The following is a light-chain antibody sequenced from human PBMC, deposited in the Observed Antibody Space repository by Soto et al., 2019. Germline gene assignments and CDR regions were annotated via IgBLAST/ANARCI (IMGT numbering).Light chain of an antibody. CDR1: QGINNY. J-gene: IGKJ5*01. Sequence: DIQMTQSPSSRCASVGSRVSITCRASQGINNYLAWYQQKPGKVPKXXIYAASTLQPGVPSRFSGSGSGTDFTLPINSLQPDDIATYYCQNYDSDPITFGQGTRLEI. CDR3: QNYDSDPIT. CDR2: AAS. V-gene: IGKV1-27*01.